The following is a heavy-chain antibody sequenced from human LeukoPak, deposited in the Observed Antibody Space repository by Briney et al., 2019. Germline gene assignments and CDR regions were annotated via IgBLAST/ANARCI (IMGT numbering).Heavy chain of an antibody. D-gene: IGHD3-22*01. Sequence: ASVKVSCKASGYTFTSYGISWVRQDPGQGLEWMGGISAHNGNTNYAQQLQGRVTMTTDTSTSTAYMELRSLRSDDTAVYYCARDRPYDSSGYYGTDFDYWGQGTLVTVSS. CDR2: ISAHNGNT. CDR3: ARDRPYDSSGYYGTDFDY. CDR1: GYTFTSYG. J-gene: IGHJ4*02. V-gene: IGHV1-18*01.